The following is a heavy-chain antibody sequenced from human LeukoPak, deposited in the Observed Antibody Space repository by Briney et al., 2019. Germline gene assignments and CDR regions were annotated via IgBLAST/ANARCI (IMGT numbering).Heavy chain of an antibody. CDR3: ARPGAYCGGGCYWDAFDI. CDR2: IYPGDSDT. V-gene: IGHV5-51*01. D-gene: IGHD2-21*02. CDR1: GYSFTSYW. J-gene: IGHJ3*02. Sequence: GESLKISCKGSGYSFTSYWIGWVRQMPGKGLEWMGIIYPGDSDTRYSPSFQGQVTISADKSISTAYLQWSSLKASDTAMYYCARPGAYCGGGCYWDAFDIWGQGTMVTVSS.